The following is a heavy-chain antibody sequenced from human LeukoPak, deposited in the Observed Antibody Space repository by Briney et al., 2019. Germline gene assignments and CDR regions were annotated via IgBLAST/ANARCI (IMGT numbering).Heavy chain of an antibody. CDR3: ARVGPWARTVTILGGHYYYYYMDV. D-gene: IGHD4-17*01. V-gene: IGHV1-18*01. CDR1: GYTFTSYG. Sequence: ASVKVSCKASGYTFTSYGISWVRQAPGQGLEWMGWISAYNGNTNYAQKLQGRVTMTTDTSTSTAYMELRSLRSDDTAVYYCARVGPWARTVTILGGHYYYYYMDVWGKGTTVTISS. J-gene: IGHJ6*03. CDR2: ISAYNGNT.